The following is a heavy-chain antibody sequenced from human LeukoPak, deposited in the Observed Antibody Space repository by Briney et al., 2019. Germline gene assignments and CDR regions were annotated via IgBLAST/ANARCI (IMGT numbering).Heavy chain of an antibody. Sequence: ASVKVSCKASGYTFTSYDINWVRQATGQGLEWMGWMNPSSGNTGYAQKFQGRVTMTRNTSISTAYMELSSLKSEDTAVYYCARNPPNSGSFDLWGQGTLVTVSS. D-gene: IGHD3-22*01. V-gene: IGHV1-8*01. J-gene: IGHJ5*02. CDR3: ARNPPNSGSFDL. CDR2: MNPSSGNT. CDR1: GYTFTSYD.